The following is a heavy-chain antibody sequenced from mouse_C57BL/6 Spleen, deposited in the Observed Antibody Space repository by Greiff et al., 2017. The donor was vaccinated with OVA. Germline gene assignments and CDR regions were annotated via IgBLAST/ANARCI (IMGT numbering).Heavy chain of an antibody. D-gene: IGHD3-2*02. J-gene: IGHJ2*01. CDR3: ARDSSGSLFGY. V-gene: IGHV1-81*01. CDR1: GYTFTSYG. CDR2: IYPRSGNT. Sequence: VKLMESGAELARPGASVKLSCKASGYTFTSYGISWVKQRTGQGLEWIGEIYPRSGNTYYNEKFKGKATLTADKSSSTAYMELRSLTSEDSAVYFCARDSSGSLFGYWGQGTTLTVSS.